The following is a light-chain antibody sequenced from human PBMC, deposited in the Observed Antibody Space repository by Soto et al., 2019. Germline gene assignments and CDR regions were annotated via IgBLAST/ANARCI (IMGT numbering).Light chain of an antibody. V-gene: IGKV3-15*01. CDR1: QSVSSN. CDR3: QQYKNWPPLT. J-gene: IGKJ4*01. CDR2: GAF. Sequence: EIVMTQSPATLSVSPGERVTLSCRASQSVSSNLAWYQQKPGQAPRLLIYGAFTRATGIPARFSGSGSGTEFTLNISSLQSEDFAVYYCQQYKNWPPLTFGGGTKVEIK.